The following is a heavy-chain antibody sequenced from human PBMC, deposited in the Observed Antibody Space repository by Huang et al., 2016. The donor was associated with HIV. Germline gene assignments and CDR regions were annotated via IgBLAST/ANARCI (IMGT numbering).Heavy chain of an antibody. D-gene: IGHD3-10*01. CDR1: GYTFTNYD. V-gene: IGHV1-8*01. J-gene: IGHJ3*01. Sequence: QIRLAQSGAEVKTPGASVKVSCKASGYTFTNYDINWVRQASGQGLEWMGWMKPKSGNVGYTKKFQGRVAILRNSSINTSYLEVTSLTSEDTAVYYCARGFGINYNHEAFDVWGQGTMVTVSS. CDR3: ARGFGINYNHEAFDV. CDR2: MKPKSGNV.